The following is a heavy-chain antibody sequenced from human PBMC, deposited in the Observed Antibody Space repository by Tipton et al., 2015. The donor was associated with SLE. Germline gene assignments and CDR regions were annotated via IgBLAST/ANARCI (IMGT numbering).Heavy chain of an antibody. V-gene: IGHV3-30-3*01. D-gene: IGHD3-10*01. CDR2: ISYDGSNK. CDR3: ARDLYGSGGEYYYYMDV. J-gene: IGHJ6*03. Sequence: SLRLSCAASGFTFSSYAMHWVRQAPGKGLEWVAVISYDGSNKYYADSVKGRFTISRDNSKNTLYLQMNSLRAEDTAVYYCARDLYGSGGEYYYYMDVWGKGTTVTVSS. CDR1: GFTFSSYA.